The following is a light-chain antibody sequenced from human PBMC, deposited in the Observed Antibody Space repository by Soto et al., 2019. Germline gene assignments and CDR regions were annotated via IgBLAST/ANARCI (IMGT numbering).Light chain of an antibody. CDR2: GAS. V-gene: IGKV3-15*01. CDR3: QHYNNWPSRT. J-gene: IGKJ2*01. Sequence: EIVMTQSPATLSVSPGERATLSCRASQSVSSNLAWYQQKPGQAPWLLIYGASTRATGIPARFSGSGSGTEFTLTISSLQSEDFAVYYCQHYNNWPSRTFGQGTKLEIK. CDR1: QSVSSN.